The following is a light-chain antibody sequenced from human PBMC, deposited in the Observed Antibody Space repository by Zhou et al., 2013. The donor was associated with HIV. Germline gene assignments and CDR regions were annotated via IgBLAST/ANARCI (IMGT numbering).Light chain of an antibody. Sequence: DIQMTQSPSTLSASVGDRVTITCRASQSIGVWLAWYQQKPGKAPKLLIYKASILESGVPSRFSGSGSGTDFTLTISCLQSEDFATYYCQQYDGYPWTFGQGTKVDIK. V-gene: IGKV1-5*03. CDR1: QSIGVW. CDR3: QQYDGYPWT. J-gene: IGKJ1*01. CDR2: KAS.